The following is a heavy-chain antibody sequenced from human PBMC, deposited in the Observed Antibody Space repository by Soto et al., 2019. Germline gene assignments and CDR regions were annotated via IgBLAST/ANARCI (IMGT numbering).Heavy chain of an antibody. CDR3: AKQRGAVFDY. D-gene: IGHD1-1*01. V-gene: IGHV4-59*01. Sequence: KPSETLSLTCTVSGGSNSSYYWSWIRQPPGKGLEWIGYIYYSGSTNYNPSLKSRVTISVDTSKNQFSLKLSSVTAADTAVYYCAKQRGAVFDYWGQGTLVTVSS. CDR1: GGSNSSYY. J-gene: IGHJ4*02. CDR2: IYYSGST.